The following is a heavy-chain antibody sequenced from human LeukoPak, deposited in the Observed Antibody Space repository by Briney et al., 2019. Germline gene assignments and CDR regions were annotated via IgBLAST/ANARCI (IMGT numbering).Heavy chain of an antibody. V-gene: IGHV3-23*01. CDR3: AKGAYDYIEIAYFDY. Sequence: GGSLRLSCVASGFRFNNYAMNWVRQAPEKGLEWVSLIIGSSGSTFYADSVKGRFTISRDKSKNTLYLQMNSLRAEDTAVYYCAKGAYDYIEIAYFDYWGQGSLVTVSS. D-gene: IGHD5-12*01. CDR1: GFRFNNYA. CDR2: IIGSSGST. J-gene: IGHJ4*02.